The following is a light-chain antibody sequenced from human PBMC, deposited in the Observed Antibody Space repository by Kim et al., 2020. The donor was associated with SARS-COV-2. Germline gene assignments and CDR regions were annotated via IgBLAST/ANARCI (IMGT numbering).Light chain of an antibody. CDR2: DVS. CDR3: SSHTTSSTYV. CDR1: SSDVGYYKS. V-gene: IGLV2-14*03. J-gene: IGLJ1*01. Sequence: GQSITISCTGTSSDVGYYKSVSWYQQHPGKAPKLIIYDVSEWASGVSNRFSGSQSGNTASLAVSGLRAEDEADYYCSSHTTSSTYVFGSGTQLTVL.